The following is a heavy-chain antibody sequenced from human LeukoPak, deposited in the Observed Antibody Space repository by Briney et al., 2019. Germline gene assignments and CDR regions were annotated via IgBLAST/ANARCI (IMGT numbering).Heavy chain of an antibody. D-gene: IGHD5-24*01. CDR1: GGSISSGGYY. CDR3: ARYQEMATIRGLFAFDI. J-gene: IGHJ3*02. CDR2: IYYSGST. Sequence: SQTLSLTCTVSGGSISSGGYYWSWIRQHPGKGLEWIGYIYYSGSTYYNPSLKSRVTISVDTSKNQFSLKLSSVTAADTAVYYCARYQEMATIRGLFAFDIWGQGTMVTVSS. V-gene: IGHV4-31*03.